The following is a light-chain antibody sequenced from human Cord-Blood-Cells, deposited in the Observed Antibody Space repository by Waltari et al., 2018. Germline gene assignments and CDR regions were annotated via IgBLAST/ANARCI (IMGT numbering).Light chain of an antibody. J-gene: IGKJ5*01. V-gene: IGKV3-11*01. Sequence: EIVLTQSPATLSLSPGERATLSCRASQSVSSYLAWYQQKPGQAPSLLIYDAPNRATGIPARFSGSGSGTDFTLTISSLEPEDFAVYYCQQRSNWPPITFGQGTRLEIK. CDR3: QQRSNWPPIT. CDR2: DAP. CDR1: QSVSSY.